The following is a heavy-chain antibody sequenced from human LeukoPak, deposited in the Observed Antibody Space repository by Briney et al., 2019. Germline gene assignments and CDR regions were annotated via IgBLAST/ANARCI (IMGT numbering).Heavy chain of an antibody. V-gene: IGHV3-30-3*01. J-gene: IGHJ3*01. CDR3: ARDSGSTVD. Sequence: GRSLRLSCAASGFTFSSYAMHWVRQAPGKGLEWVAVISYDGSNKYYADSVKGRFTISRDNSKNTLYLQMNSLRAEDTAVYYCARDSGSTVDWGQGTMVTVSS. D-gene: IGHD2-2*01. CDR1: GFTFSSYA. CDR2: ISYDGSNK.